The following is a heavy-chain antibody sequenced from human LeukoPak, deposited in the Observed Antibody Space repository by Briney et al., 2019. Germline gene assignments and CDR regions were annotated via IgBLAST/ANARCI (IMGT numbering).Heavy chain of an antibody. J-gene: IGHJ4*02. CDR1: GFTFSSYG. CDR3: AKEGDGDYSFFQIDY. CDR2: ISYDGSNK. Sequence: GGSLRLSCAASGFTFSSYGMHWVRQAPGKGLEWVAVISYDGSNKYYADSVKGRFTISRDNSKNTLYLQMNSLRAEDTAVYYCAKEGDGDYSFFQIDYWGQGTLVTVSS. V-gene: IGHV3-30*18. D-gene: IGHD4-17*01.